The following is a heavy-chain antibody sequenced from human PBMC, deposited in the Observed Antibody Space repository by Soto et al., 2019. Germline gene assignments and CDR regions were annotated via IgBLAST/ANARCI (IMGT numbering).Heavy chain of an antibody. CDR1: GGTFSSYA. J-gene: IGHJ4*02. Sequence: SVKVSCKASGGTFSSYAISWVRQAPGQGLEWMGRIIPILGIANYAQKFQGRVTITADKSTSTAYMELSSLRSEDTAVYYCAAPTSCSSTSCYVFDYWGQGTLVTVSS. D-gene: IGHD2-2*01. CDR2: IIPILGIA. V-gene: IGHV1-69*04. CDR3: AAPTSCSSTSCYVFDY.